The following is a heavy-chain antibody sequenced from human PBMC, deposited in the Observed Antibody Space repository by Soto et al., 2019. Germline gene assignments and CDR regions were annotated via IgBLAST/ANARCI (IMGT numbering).Heavy chain of an antibody. D-gene: IGHD6-19*01. V-gene: IGHV3-23*01. CDR2: ISGSGGST. Sequence: GVLRLSCAASGFTFSSYAMSWVRQAPGKGLEWVSAISGSGGSTSYADSVKGRFTFSRDNSKNTLYLQMNSLRAEDTAIYYCAKPQGSGWYGGRWYFDYWGQGTLVTVSS. J-gene: IGHJ4*02. CDR3: AKPQGSGWYGGRWYFDY. CDR1: GFTFSSYA.